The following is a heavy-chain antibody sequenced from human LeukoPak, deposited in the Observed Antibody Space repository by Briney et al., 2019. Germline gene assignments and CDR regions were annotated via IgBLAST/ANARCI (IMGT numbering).Heavy chain of an antibody. J-gene: IGHJ3*02. Sequence: AGGSLRLSCVASGFTFSSYAMGWVRQAPGKGLEWVAVISYDGSNKYYADSVKGRFTISRDNSKNTLYLQMNSLRAEDTAVYYCARDGYCSGGSCYGAFDIWGQGTMVTVSS. CDR1: GFTFSSYA. CDR2: ISYDGSNK. V-gene: IGHV3-30*04. D-gene: IGHD2-15*01. CDR3: ARDGYCSGGSCYGAFDI.